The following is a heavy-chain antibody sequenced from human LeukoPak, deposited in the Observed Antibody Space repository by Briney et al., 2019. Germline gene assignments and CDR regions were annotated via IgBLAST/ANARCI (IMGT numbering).Heavy chain of an antibody. D-gene: IGHD6-13*01. CDR1: GGTFSSYA. J-gene: IGHJ4*02. V-gene: IGHV1-69*05. CDR3: ARGGSYSSSWGENDY. CDR2: IIPIFGTA. Sequence: SVKVSCKASGGTFSSYAIGWVRQAPGQGLEWMGGIIPIFGTANYAQKFQGRVTITTDESTSTAYMELSSLRSEDTAVYYCARGGSYSSSWGENDYWGQGTLVTVSS.